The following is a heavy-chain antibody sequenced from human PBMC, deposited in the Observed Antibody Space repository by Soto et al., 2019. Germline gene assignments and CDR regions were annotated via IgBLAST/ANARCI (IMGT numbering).Heavy chain of an antibody. D-gene: IGHD2-2*01. CDR3: ARSQGSSTSLEIYYYYYYVMDV. CDR1: GGTFSSYA. Sequence: QVQLVQSGAEVQKPGSSVKVSCKASGGTFSSYAISWVRQAPGQGLEWMGGIIPISGTANYAQKFQGRVTITADESTSTAYMELSSPRSEDTAVYYCARSQGSSTSLEIYYYYYYVMDVWGQGTTVTVSS. V-gene: IGHV1-69*01. J-gene: IGHJ6*02. CDR2: IIPISGTA.